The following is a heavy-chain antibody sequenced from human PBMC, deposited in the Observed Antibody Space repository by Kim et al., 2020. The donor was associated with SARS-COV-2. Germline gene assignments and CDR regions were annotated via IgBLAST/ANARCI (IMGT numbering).Heavy chain of an antibody. Sequence: VKGRLTISRDNAKNSLYLQRNSLRAEDTAVYYCARDRYSSSWYGDWYFDLWGRGTLVTVSS. V-gene: IGHV3-21*01. J-gene: IGHJ2*01. D-gene: IGHD6-13*01. CDR3: ARDRYSSSWYGDWYFDL.